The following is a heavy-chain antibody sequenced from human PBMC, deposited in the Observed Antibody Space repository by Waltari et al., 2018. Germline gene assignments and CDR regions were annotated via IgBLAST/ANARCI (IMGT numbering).Heavy chain of an antibody. CDR2: IYFSGTT. J-gene: IGHJ4*02. D-gene: IGHD1-26*01. CDR1: GDSISSSSYY. CDR3: ASKWELFGTVDY. V-gene: IGHV4-39*01. Sequence: QMQLQESGPGLVKPSETLSLTCTVYGDSISSSSYYWDWIRQTPGKGLEWIGGIYFSGTTYYNPSLKSRVTISVDTSKNQFSLRLSSVTAADTAMYYCASKWELFGTVDYRGQGTLVTVSS.